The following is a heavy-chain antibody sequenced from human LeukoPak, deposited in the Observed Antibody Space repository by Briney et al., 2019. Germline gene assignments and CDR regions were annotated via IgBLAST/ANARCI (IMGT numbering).Heavy chain of an antibody. V-gene: IGHV3-23*01. CDR3: AKGLAVAGDY. CDR2: ISGSGGST. D-gene: IGHD6-19*01. J-gene: IGHJ4*02. Sequence: GGSLRLSCAASGFTFSSYSMNWVRQAPGKGLEWVSAISGSGGSTYYADSVKGRFTISRDNSKNTLYLQMNSLRAEDTAVYYCAKGLAVAGDYWGQGTLVTVSS. CDR1: GFTFSSYS.